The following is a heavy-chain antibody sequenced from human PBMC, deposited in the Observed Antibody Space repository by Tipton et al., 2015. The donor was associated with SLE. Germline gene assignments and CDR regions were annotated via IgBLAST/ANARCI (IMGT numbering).Heavy chain of an antibody. V-gene: IGHV4-59*11. D-gene: IGHD4-17*01. CDR2: IYYSGST. J-gene: IGHJ2*01. CDR1: GGSISSHY. Sequence: TLSLTCTVSGGSISSHYWSWIRQPPGKGLEWIGYIYYSGSTNYNPSLKSRVTISGDTSKNQFSLKLSSVTAADTAVYYCARDLRSMTTVTRGFDLWGRGTLVTVSS. CDR3: ARDLRSMTTVTRGFDL.